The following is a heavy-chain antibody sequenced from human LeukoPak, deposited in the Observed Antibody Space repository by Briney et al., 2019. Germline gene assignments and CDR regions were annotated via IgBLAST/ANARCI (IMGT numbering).Heavy chain of an antibody. Sequence: GGSLTLSCVGSGFNFYDYAMTWVRQAPGKGLEWVSAISGSGGSTFYADSVRGRFTISRDSSKNTVYLQMSSLRAEDTAVYYCARGRGSYYDTTGGLDYWGQGTLVTVSS. V-gene: IGHV3-23*01. CDR1: GFNFYDYA. CDR3: ARGRGSYYDTTGGLDY. CDR2: ISGSGGST. J-gene: IGHJ4*02. D-gene: IGHD3-22*01.